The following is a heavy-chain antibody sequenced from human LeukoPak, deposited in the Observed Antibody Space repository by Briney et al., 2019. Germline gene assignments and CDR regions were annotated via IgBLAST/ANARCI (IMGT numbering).Heavy chain of an antibody. CDR1: GFSVSRNY. D-gene: IGHD3-22*01. CDR2: IYTGGST. CDR3: AGDSSGFDY. V-gene: IGHV3-53*01. J-gene: IGHJ4*02. Sequence: GGSLRLSCAAAGFSVSRNYMSWVRQAPGKGLEWVSVIYTGGSTYYADSVRGRFTISRDNSKNTLYLQMNSLRAEDTAVYYCAGDSSGFDYWGQGTLVTVSS.